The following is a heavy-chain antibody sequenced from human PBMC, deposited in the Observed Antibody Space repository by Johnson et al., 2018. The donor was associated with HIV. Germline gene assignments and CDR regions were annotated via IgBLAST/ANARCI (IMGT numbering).Heavy chain of an antibody. D-gene: IGHD6-6*01. CDR2: IKEDGSEK. J-gene: IGHJ3*02. V-gene: IGHV3-7*01. Sequence: VQLVESGGDLVQPGGSLRLSCAASGFTFSRYWMSWVRQAPGKGLEWVANIKEDGSEKYYVDSVKGRFTISRDNAKNSLHLQMNSLRAEDTAVYYCARDRGSSSPAHAFDIWGQGTMVTVSS. CDR1: GFTFSRYW. CDR3: ARDRGSSSPAHAFDI.